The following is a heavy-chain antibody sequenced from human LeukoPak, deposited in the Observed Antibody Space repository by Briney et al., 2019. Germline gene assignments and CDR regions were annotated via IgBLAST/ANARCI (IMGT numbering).Heavy chain of an antibody. CDR2: IIPILGIA. J-gene: IGHJ4*02. V-gene: IGHV1-69*04. CDR1: GGTFSSYA. D-gene: IGHD5-18*01. Sequence: SVKLSCTASGGTFSSYAISWVRQAPGQGPEWMGRIIPILGIANYAQKFQGRVTITADKSTSTAYMELSSLRSEDTAVYYCARDSAVMVTDYWGQGTLVTVSS. CDR3: ARDSAVMVTDY.